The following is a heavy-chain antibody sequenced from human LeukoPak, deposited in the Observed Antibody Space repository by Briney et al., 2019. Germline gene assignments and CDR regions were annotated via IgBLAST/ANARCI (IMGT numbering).Heavy chain of an antibody. CDR3: AKDPYGDYGLEYFQH. CDR1: GFTFSSYA. J-gene: IGHJ1*01. Sequence: GPLRLSCAASGFTFSSYAMSWVRQAPGKGLEWVSAISGSGGSTYYADYVKGRFTISRDNYKNTLYLQMNSLRAEDTAVYYCAKDPYGDYGLEYFQHWGQGTLVTVSS. CDR2: ISGSGGST. D-gene: IGHD4-17*01. V-gene: IGHV3-23*01.